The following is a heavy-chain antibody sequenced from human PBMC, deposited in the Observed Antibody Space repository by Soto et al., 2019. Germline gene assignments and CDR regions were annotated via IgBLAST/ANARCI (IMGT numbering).Heavy chain of an antibody. CDR3: ARETHYYGSGSTLNPSDYYGMDV. CDR1: GGTFSSYA. CDR2: IIPIFGTA. D-gene: IGHD3-10*01. V-gene: IGHV1-69*12. J-gene: IGHJ6*02. Sequence: QVQLVQSGAEVKKPGSSVKVSCKASGGTFSSYAISWVRQAPGQGLEWMGGIIPIFGTANYAQKFQGRVTITADESTSTAYMELSSLRSEDTAVYYCARETHYYGSGSTLNPSDYYGMDVWGQGTTVTVSS.